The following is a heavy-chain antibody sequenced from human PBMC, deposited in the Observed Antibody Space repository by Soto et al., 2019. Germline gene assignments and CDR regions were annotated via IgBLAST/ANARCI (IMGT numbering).Heavy chain of an antibody. D-gene: IGHD2-2*01. CDR1: GGSISSYY. CDR3: ARQSCSSTSCYSWVSWFDP. J-gene: IGHJ5*02. CDR2: IYYSGST. Sequence: PSEPLSLTCTVSGGSISSYYWSWIRQPPGKGLEWVGHIYYSGSTNYNPSLKSRVTISVDTSKNQFSLKLSSVTAADTAVYYCARQSCSSTSCYSWVSWFDPWGQGTLVTVSS. V-gene: IGHV4-59*08.